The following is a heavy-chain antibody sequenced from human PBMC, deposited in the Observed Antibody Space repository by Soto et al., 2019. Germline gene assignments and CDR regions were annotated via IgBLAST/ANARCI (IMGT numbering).Heavy chain of an antibody. CDR1: GFTFSSYA. D-gene: IGHD3-10*01. CDR2: ISYDGSNK. CDR3: ARDPHYYGSGSYYKNKDYYYYGMDV. Sequence: VGSLRLSCAASGFTFSSYAMHWVRQAPGKGLEWVAVISYDGSNKYYADSVKGRFTISRDNSKNTLYLQMNSLRAEDTAVYYCARDPHYYGSGSYYKNKDYYYYGMDVWGQGTTVTVSS. J-gene: IGHJ6*02. V-gene: IGHV3-30-3*01.